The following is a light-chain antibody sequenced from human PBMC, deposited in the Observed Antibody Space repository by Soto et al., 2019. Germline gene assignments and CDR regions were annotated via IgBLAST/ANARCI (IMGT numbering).Light chain of an antibody. CDR3: QQYGESPPWT. CDR2: GAS. Sequence: EIVLTQSPGTLSLSPGERATLSCRASQSVSRSYLAWYQKKPGQAPRLLIYGASIRATGIPDRFSGSGSGTDFSITINKLEPEDFAVYYCQQYGESPPWTFGQGTKVEIK. J-gene: IGKJ1*01. CDR1: QSVSRSY. V-gene: IGKV3-20*01.